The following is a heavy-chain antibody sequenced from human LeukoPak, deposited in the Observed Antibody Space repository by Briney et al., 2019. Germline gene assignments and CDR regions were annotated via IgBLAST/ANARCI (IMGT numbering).Heavy chain of an antibody. D-gene: IGHD5-12*01. J-gene: IGHJ6*02. CDR2: ISYDGSNK. CDR1: GFTFSSYA. V-gene: IGHV3-30*04. CDR3: ARGLHGYSGHDPTLYYYYYYGMDV. Sequence: GRSLRLSCAASGFTFSSYAMHWVRQAPGKGLEWVAVISYDGSNKYYADSVKGRFTISRDNSKNTLYLQMNSLRAEDTAVYYCARGLHGYSGHDPTLYYYYYYGMDVWGQGTTVTVSS.